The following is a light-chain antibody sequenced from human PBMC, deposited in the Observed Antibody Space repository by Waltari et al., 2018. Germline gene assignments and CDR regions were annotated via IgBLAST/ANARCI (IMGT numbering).Light chain of an antibody. CDR2: YKAVSDK. CDR3: MIWHRGVWV. CDR1: SGVNVISYN. V-gene: IGLV5-45*03. Sequence: QAVLTQPSSLSASPGASASLTCTLRSGVNVISYNIYWYQQKAGSPPQFIFRYKAVSDKQQGSGVPSRFYGSKDSSANVGILLISGLRSEDEADYYCMIWHRGVWVSGGGTQLTV. J-gene: IGLJ3*02.